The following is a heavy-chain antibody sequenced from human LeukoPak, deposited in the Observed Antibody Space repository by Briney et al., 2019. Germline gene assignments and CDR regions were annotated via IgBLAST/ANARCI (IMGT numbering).Heavy chain of an antibody. J-gene: IGHJ6*02. CDR2: ISSSSYI. CDR3: ARDRSGYDLGLYGMDV. CDR1: GFTFSSYS. V-gene: IGHV3-21*01. Sequence: KSGGSLRLSCAASGFTFSSYSMNWVRQAPGKGLEWVSSISSSSYIYYADSVKGRFTISRDNAKNSLYPQMNSLRAEDTAVYYCARDRSGYDLGLYGMDVWGQGTTVTVSS. D-gene: IGHD5-12*01.